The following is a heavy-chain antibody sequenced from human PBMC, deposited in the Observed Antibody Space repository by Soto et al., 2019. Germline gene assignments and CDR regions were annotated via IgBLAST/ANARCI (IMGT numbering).Heavy chain of an antibody. J-gene: IGHJ6*03. V-gene: IGHV6-1*01. CDR2: TYYRSRWYN. Sequence: PSQTLSLTCAISGDSVSGNSAAWNWIRLSPSRGLEWLARTYYRSRWYNDYAVSVRSRITVNAGTSKNQFSLQLTSVTPEDTAIYYCAGTTSHHWLYMDVWGRGTTVTVSS. CDR1: GDSVSGNSAA. D-gene: IGHD1-1*01. CDR3: AGTTSHHWLYMDV.